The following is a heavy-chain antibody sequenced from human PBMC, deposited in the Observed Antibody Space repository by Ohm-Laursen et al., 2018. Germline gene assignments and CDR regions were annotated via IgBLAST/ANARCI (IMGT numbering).Heavy chain of an antibody. Sequence: SQTLSLTCSVSGGPISSVNYYWGWVRQTPGKGLEWIGSRYYKGTTYYNPSLRSRVAMSVDTSKNQLSLTLRSVTAADTAVYFCAEDYHMDVWGQGTTVTVSS. CDR1: GGPISSVNYY. CDR3: AEDYHMDV. J-gene: IGHJ6*02. CDR2: RYYKGTT. V-gene: IGHV4-39*01.